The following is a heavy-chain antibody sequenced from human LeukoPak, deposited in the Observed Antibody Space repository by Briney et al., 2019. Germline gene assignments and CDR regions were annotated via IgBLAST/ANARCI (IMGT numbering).Heavy chain of an antibody. D-gene: IGHD3-10*01. Sequence: GGSLRLSCAASGFTFSDYYMSWIRQAPGKGLEWVSYISSSGSTIYYADSVKGRFTISRDNAKNSLYLQMNSLRAEATAVYYCARNMWISGLYGMDVWGQGTTVTVSS. CDR3: ARNMWISGLYGMDV. CDR1: GFTFSDYY. CDR2: ISSSGSTI. J-gene: IGHJ6*02. V-gene: IGHV3-11*01.